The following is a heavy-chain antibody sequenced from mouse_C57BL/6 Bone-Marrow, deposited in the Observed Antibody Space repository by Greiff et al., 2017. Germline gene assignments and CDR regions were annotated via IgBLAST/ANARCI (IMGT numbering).Heavy chain of an antibody. J-gene: IGHJ4*01. CDR3: KGLILLLRHYAMDY. Sequence: EVQLQQSGAELVRPGASVKLSCTASGFNIKDDYMHWVKQRPEQGLEWIGWIDPENGDTEYASKFQGKATITADTSSNTAYLQLSSLTSEDTAVYYCKGLILLLRHYAMDYWGQGTSVTVSS. CDR1: GFNIKDDY. CDR2: IDPENGDT. D-gene: IGHD1-1*01. V-gene: IGHV14-4*01.